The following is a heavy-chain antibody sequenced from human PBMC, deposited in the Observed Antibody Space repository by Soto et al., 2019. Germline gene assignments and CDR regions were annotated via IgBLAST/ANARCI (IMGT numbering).Heavy chain of an antibody. CDR3: ARNLFTHNYYGSGSYNWFDP. CDR1: GGSFSGYY. V-gene: IGHV4-34*01. CDR2: INHSGST. J-gene: IGHJ5*02. Sequence: QVQLQQWGAGLLKPSETLSLTCAVYGGSFSGYYWSWIRQPPGKGLEWIGEINHSGSTNYNPSLKSRVTISVDTSKNQFSLKLSSVTAADTAVYYCARNLFTHNYYGSGSYNWFDPWGQGTLVTVSS. D-gene: IGHD3-10*01.